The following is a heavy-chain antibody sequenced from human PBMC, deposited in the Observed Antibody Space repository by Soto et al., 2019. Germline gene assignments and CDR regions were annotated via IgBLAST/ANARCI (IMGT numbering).Heavy chain of an antibody. CDR2: IFANGHT. CDR1: VGSIIEKY. CDR3: VASLAASGLNWLDP. D-gene: IGHD6-13*01. J-gene: IGHJ5*02. V-gene: IGHV4-4*07. Sequence: SEKLSFACIVSVGSIIEKYSNWVRQPPGKGLEWIGLIFANGHTDYNPSLKSRVTMSVDASKNQFSLRLTSMTAADTAVYYCVASLAASGLNWLDPWGRGTLVTVSS.